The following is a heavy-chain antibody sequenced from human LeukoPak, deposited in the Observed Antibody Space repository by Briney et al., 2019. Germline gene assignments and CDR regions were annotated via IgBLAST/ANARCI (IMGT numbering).Heavy chain of an antibody. D-gene: IGHD6-25*01. V-gene: IGHV3-11*04. Sequence: GGSLRLSCAASGFTFTDYYMSWIRQAPGKGPEWISYISESGSPTYYADSVRGRFTVSRDNAKSSVYLEMNSLRVDDTALYYCARDFIPAATFDSWGPGTLVTVSS. CDR3: ARDFIPAATFDS. J-gene: IGHJ4*02. CDR2: ISESGSPT. CDR1: GFTFTDYY.